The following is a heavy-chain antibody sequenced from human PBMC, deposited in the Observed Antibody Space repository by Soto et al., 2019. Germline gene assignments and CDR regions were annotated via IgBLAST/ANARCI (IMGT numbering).Heavy chain of an antibody. V-gene: IGHV3-30-3*01. CDR3: AREGRIAGGFDY. J-gene: IGHJ4*02. CDR1: GFIFSSYA. D-gene: IGHD1-20*01. Sequence: QVQLVESGGGVVQPGRSLRLSCAASGFIFSSYAMHWVRQAPCKGLEWVAVISYDGSNKYYAESVKGRFTISRDNSKNTLYLQMNSLRAEHTAVYYCAREGRIAGGFDYWGQGTLVTVSS. CDR2: ISYDGSNK.